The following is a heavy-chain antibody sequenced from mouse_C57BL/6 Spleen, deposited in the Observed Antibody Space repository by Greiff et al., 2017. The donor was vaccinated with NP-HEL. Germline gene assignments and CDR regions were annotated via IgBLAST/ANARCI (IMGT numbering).Heavy chain of an antibody. CDR1: GYTFTSYW. CDR2: INPSNGGT. CDR3: ARSCYYYGSSYFDY. D-gene: IGHD1-1*01. V-gene: IGHV1-53*01. Sequence: QVQLQQPGTELVKPGASVKLSCKASGYTFTSYWMPWVKQRPGQGLEWIGNINPSNGGTNYNEKFKSKATLTVDKSSSTAYMQLRSLTSEDSAVYYWARSCYYYGSSYFDYWGQGTTLTVSS. J-gene: IGHJ2*01.